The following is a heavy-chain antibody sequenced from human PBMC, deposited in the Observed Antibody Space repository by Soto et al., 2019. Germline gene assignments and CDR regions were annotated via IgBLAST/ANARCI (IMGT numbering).Heavy chain of an antibody. J-gene: IGHJ5*02. D-gene: IGHD6-13*01. CDR1: GYTFTSYD. CDR3: ARDRSAAGTGWVDR. V-gene: IGHV1-8*01. Sequence: QVQLVQSGAEVKKPGASVKVSCKASGYTFTSYDINWVRQATGQGLEWMGWMNPNSGNTGYAQKFQGRVTMTRNTAISTAYMELGSLRSEDTAVYYCARDRSAAGTGWVDRWGQGTLVTVSS. CDR2: MNPNSGNT.